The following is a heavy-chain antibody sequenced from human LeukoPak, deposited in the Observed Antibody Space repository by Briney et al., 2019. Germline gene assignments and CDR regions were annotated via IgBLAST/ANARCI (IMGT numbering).Heavy chain of an antibody. CDR2: INPNSGGT. V-gene: IGHV1-2*02. D-gene: IGHD5-12*01. CDR3: ARNVEMATHFDY. Sequence: GASAKVSCKASGYTFTGYYMHWVRQAPGQGLEWMGWINPNSGGTNYAQKFQGRVTMTRDTSISTAYMELSRLRSDDTAVYYCARNVEMATHFDYWGQGTLVTVSS. J-gene: IGHJ4*02. CDR1: GYTFTGYY.